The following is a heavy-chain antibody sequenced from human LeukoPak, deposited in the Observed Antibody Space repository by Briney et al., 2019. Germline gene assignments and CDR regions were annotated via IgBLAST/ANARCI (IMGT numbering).Heavy chain of an antibody. CDR1: GFTFSSYA. D-gene: IGHD3-22*01. Sequence: GRSLRPPCAASGFTFSSYAMHWVRQAPGKGLEWVAVISYDGSNKYYADSVKGRFTISRDNSKNTLYLQMNSLRAEDTAVYYCAKARSFSSGYYLSDDAFDIWGQGTMVTVSS. V-gene: IGHV3-30*04. CDR3: AKARSFSSGYYLSDDAFDI. CDR2: ISYDGSNK. J-gene: IGHJ3*02.